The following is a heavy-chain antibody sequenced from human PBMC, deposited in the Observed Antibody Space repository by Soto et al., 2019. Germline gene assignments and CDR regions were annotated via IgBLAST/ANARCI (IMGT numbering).Heavy chain of an antibody. D-gene: IGHD3-3*01. CDR2: INHSGST. J-gene: IGHJ4*02. V-gene: IGHV4-39*07. CDR1: GDSVTSNHFF. CDR3: ARGAGYYDFWSGYYNGFDY. Sequence: SETLSLTCTVSGDSVTSNHFFWGWIRRPPGRGLEWIGEINHSGSTNYNPSLKSRVTISVDTSKNQFSLKLSSVTAADTAVYYCARGAGYYDFWSGYYNGFDYWGQGTLGTVS.